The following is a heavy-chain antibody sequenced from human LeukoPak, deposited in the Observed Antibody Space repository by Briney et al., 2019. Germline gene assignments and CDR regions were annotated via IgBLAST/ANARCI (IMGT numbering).Heavy chain of an antibody. J-gene: IGHJ4*02. D-gene: IGHD5-12*01. Sequence: GASVKVSCKASGYTFTSYYMHWVRQAPGQGLEWMGIINPSGGSTSYAQKFQGRVTMTRDTSTSTAYMELRSLRSDDTAVYCCARDSGYDRTSGYWGQGTLVTVSS. CDR3: ARDSGYDRTSGY. CDR1: GYTFTSYY. V-gene: IGHV1-46*01. CDR2: INPSGGST.